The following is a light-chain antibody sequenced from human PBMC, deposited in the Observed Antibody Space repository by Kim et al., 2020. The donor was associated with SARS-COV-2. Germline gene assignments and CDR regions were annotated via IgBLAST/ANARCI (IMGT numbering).Light chain of an antibody. Sequence: FSPGERAPLSCRASQSVSGSYLAWYQQEPGQAPRLLIYGASSRATGIPDRFSGSGSGTDFTLTISRLEPEDFAVYYCQQYGSSRTFGQGTRLEIK. CDR1: QSVSGSY. V-gene: IGKV3-20*01. J-gene: IGKJ5*01. CDR2: GAS. CDR3: QQYGSSRT.